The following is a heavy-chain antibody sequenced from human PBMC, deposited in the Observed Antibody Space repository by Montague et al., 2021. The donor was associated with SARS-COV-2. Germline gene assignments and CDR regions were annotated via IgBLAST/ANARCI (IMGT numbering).Heavy chain of an antibody. CDR2: ISYDGRNK. J-gene: IGHJ4*02. CDR3: ASLGYCSGGRCYSGDY. Sequence: SLRLSCAASGFTFSDFAIYWVRQAPGKGLEWVALISYDGRNKYYADSVKGRFAISRDNSKNTLFLQMNNLRVEDTAVYYCASLGYCSGGRCYSGDYWGQGTLVTVSS. CDR1: GFTFSDFA. D-gene: IGHD2-15*01. V-gene: IGHV3-30*09.